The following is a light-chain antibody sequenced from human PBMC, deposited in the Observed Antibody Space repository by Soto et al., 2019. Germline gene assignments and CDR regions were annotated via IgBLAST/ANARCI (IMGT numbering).Light chain of an antibody. CDR3: LLSYSGAP. CDR2: DTS. J-gene: IGLJ3*02. V-gene: IGLV7-46*01. CDR1: TGAVTSGHY. Sequence: QTVVTQEPSLTVSPGVTVTLTCGSSTGAVTSGHYPYWFQQKPGQAPRTLIYDTSNKHSWTPARFSGSLLGGKAALTLAGAQPEDEAEYYCLLSYSGAPFGGGTKLTVL.